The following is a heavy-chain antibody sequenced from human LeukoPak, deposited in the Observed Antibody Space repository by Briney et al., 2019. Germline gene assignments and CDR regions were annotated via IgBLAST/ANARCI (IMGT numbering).Heavy chain of an antibody. CDR2: IYYSGST. J-gene: IGHJ6*03. CDR1: GGSISSYY. CDR3: ARETQDYMDV. D-gene: IGHD2-15*01. Sequence: PTETLSLTCTVSGGSISSYYWSWIRQPPGKGLEWIGYIYYSGSTNYNPSLKSRVTISVDTSKNQFSLKLSSVTAADTAVYYCARETQDYMDVWGKGTTVTISS. V-gene: IGHV4-59*01.